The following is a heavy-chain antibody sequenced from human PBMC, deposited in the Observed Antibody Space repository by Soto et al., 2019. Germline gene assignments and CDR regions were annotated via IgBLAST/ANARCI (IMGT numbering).Heavy chain of an antibody. CDR1: GYTFTSHG. J-gene: IGHJ6*02. CDR2: ISGYNGNT. D-gene: IGHD5-12*01. Sequence: HVQLVQSGAEVKKPGASVKVSCRASGYTFTSHGINWVRQAPGQGLEWMGWISGYNGNTNYAQKLQARVTMTTDTSTSTAYMELTSLTSDDTAVDYCANSHPKWLYGTAVWGHGTTVTVSS. V-gene: IGHV1-18*04. CDR3: ANSHPKWLYGTAV.